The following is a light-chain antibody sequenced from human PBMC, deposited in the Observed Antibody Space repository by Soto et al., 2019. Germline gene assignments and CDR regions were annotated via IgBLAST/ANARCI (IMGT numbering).Light chain of an antibody. CDR1: QSVSSY. V-gene: IGKV3-11*01. Sequence: EIVLTQSPATLSLSPGERATLSCRASQSVSSYLAWYQQKPGQAPRLLIYDASNRATGIPARFSGSGSGIDFTLTISSLEPEDFAVYYCLQRSNWPWTFGQGTKV. J-gene: IGKJ1*01. CDR3: LQRSNWPWT. CDR2: DAS.